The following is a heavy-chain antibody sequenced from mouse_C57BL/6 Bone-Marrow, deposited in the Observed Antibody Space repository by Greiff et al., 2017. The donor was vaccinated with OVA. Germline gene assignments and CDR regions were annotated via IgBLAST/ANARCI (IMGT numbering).Heavy chain of an antibody. CDR3: ALIATVVATDY. Sequence: VQLLQSDAGLVKPGASVKLSCTASGFTFTDYAISWMRQTPEQGLEWIGYISHRDGSTKYNEKFKGKATLTADKSSSTAYLQLNSLTSEDSAVYFCALIATVVATDYWGQGTTLTVSS. J-gene: IGHJ2*01. CDR2: ISHRDGST. CDR1: GFTFTDYA. V-gene: IGHV1-78*01. D-gene: IGHD1-1*01.